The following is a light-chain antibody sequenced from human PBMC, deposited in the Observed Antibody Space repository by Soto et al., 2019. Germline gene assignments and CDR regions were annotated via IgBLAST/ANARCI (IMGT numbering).Light chain of an antibody. J-gene: IGKJ4*01. CDR3: QQYNNWPPVT. V-gene: IGKV3-15*01. Sequence: EIVMTQSPATLSVSPGERATLSCRASQSVSTNLAWYQQKPGQAPRLLIYGASTRATGIPARFSCSGSGTDFTLTISSLQSEYFAVYYCQQYNNWPPVTFGGGTKVEIK. CDR2: GAS. CDR1: QSVSTN.